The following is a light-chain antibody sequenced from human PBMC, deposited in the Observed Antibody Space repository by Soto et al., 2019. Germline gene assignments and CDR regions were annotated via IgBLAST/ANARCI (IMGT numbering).Light chain of an antibody. V-gene: IGKV3-15*01. CDR3: QQRSNWPTIT. J-gene: IGKJ5*01. CDR1: QSVSSS. CDR2: GAS. Sequence: EIVMTQSPVTLSVSPGERATLSCRASQSVSSSLAWYQQKPGQAPRLLIYGASTRATAIPARFSGSGSGTEFTLTISSLQSEDFAVYDGQQRSNWPTITFGQGTRLEIK.